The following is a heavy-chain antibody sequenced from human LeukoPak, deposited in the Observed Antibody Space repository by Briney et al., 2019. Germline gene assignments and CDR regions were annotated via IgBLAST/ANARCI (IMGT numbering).Heavy chain of an antibody. V-gene: IGHV4-39*07. CDR2: VYYSGTS. J-gene: IGHJ4*02. CDR3: ARYHIGYVDY. Sequence: SETLSLTCTVSGGSISSSSYYWSWIRQPPGKGLEWIGSVYYSGTSSYSPSLKSRVTISIDTSKDQFSLKVTSVTAADTAVYYCARYHIGYVDYWGQGTLVTVSS. CDR1: GGSISSSSYY.